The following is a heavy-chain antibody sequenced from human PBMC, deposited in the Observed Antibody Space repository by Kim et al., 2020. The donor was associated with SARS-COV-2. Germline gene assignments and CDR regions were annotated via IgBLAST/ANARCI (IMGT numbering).Heavy chain of an antibody. CDR2: ISYDGSNK. CDR3: ASLPDGSSGSQPFDI. CDR1: GFTFSSYA. D-gene: IGHD1-26*01. J-gene: IGHJ3*02. Sequence: GGSLRLSCAASGFTFSSYAMHWVRQAPGKGLEWVAVISYDGSNKYYADSMKGRFTISRDNSKNTLYLQMNSLRAEDTAVYYCASLPDGSSGSQPFDIWGQGTMVTVSS. V-gene: IGHV3-30*04.